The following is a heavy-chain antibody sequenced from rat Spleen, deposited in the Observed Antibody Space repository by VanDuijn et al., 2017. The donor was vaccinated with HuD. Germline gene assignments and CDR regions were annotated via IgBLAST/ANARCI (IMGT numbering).Heavy chain of an antibody. D-gene: IGHD1-6*01. J-gene: IGHJ2*01. Sequence: QVQLKESGPGLVQPSQTLSLTCTVSGFSLTSYHVSWVRQPPGKGLEWMGVIWTGGSTAYNSLLKSRLGSTRDISKSQVFLTMNSLQNEGTAPYYCAGASRETYAHFDYWGQGVMVTVSS. V-gene: IGHV2-43*01. CDR2: IWTGGST. CDR3: AGASRETYAHFDY. CDR1: GFSLTSYH.